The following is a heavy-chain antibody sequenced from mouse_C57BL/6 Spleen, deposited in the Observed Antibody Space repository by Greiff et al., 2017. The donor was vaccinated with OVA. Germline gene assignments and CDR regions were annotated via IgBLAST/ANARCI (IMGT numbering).Heavy chain of an antibody. CDR2: INPNNGGT. CDR1: GYTFTDYN. D-gene: IGHD3-2*02. CDR3: ARRLVDSSGYYYYAMDY. J-gene: IGHJ4*01. Sequence: VQLQQSGPELVKPGASVKIPCKASGYTFTDYNMDWVKQSHGKSLEWIGDINPNNGGTIYNQKFKGKATLTVDKSSSTAYMELRSLTSEDTAVYYCARRLVDSSGYYYYAMDYWGQGTSVTVSS. V-gene: IGHV1-18*01.